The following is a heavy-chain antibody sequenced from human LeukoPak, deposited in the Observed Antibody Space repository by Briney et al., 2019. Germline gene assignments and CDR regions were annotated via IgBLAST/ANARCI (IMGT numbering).Heavy chain of an antibody. CDR1: GYTFTSFG. CDR2: ISAYNGNT. J-gene: IGHJ6*03. Sequence: ASVKVSCKASGYTFTSFGISWVRQAPGQGLEWMGWISAYNGNTNYAQKLQGRVTMTTDTSTSTAYMELRSLRSDDTAVYYCARVWNYVHYCYYMDVWGKGTTVTVSS. D-gene: IGHD1-7*01. V-gene: IGHV1-18*01. CDR3: ARVWNYVHYCYYMDV.